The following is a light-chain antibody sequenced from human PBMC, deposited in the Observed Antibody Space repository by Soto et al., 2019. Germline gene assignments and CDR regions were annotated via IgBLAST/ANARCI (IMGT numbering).Light chain of an antibody. CDR1: QSVSSY. J-gene: IGKJ2*01. Sequence: EIVLTQSPATLSLSPGERATLSCRASQSVSSYLAWYQQKPGQAPRLLIYDASNRATGIPARFSGSGSGTDFTLTISSLEPEDFAVYYCQQPGNWPYTFGQGTKLEIK. CDR3: QQPGNWPYT. V-gene: IGKV3-11*01. CDR2: DAS.